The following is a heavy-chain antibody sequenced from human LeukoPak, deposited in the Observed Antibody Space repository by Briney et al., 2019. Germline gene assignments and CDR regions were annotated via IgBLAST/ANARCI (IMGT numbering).Heavy chain of an antibody. J-gene: IGHJ4*02. D-gene: IGHD6-13*01. CDR2: IYHSGTI. CDR3: ARGLGRQQLVSPFDY. CDR1: GYSISSGYY. V-gene: IGHV4-38-2*02. Sequence: PSETLSLTCTVSGYSISSGYYWGWIRQPPGKGLEWLASIYHSGTIYYNPSLKSRVTISVDTSKNQFSLKLTSVTAADTAVYYCARGLGRQQLVSPFDYWGQGTLVTVSS.